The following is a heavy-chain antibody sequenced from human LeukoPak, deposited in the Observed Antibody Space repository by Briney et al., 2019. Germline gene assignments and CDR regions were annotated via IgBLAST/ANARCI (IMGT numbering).Heavy chain of an antibody. CDR3: ARDLRIAAIGYYYYGMGV. CDR2: IIPIFGTA. CDR1: GGTFSSYA. J-gene: IGHJ6*02. D-gene: IGHD6-13*01. Sequence: ASVKVSCKASGGTFSSYAISWVRQAPGQGLEWMGGIIPIFGTANYAQKFQGRVTITADESTSTAYMELSSLRSEDTAVYYCARDLRIAAIGYYYYGMGVWGQGTTVTVSS. V-gene: IGHV1-69*13.